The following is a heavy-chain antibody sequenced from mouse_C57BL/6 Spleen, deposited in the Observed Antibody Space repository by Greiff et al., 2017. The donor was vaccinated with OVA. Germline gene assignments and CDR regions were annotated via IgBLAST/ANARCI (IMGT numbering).Heavy chain of an antibody. D-gene: IGHD4-1*01. CDR3: ARRENWEDYAMDY. J-gene: IGHJ4*01. CDR1: GFSLTSYG. CDR2: IWSGGST. V-gene: IGHV2-2*01. Sequence: VKLMESGPGLVQPSQSLSITCTVSGFSLTSYGVHWVRQSPGKGLEWLGVIWSGGSTDYNAAFISRLSISKDNSKSQVFFKMNSLQADDTAIYYCARRENWEDYAMDYWGQGTSVTVSS.